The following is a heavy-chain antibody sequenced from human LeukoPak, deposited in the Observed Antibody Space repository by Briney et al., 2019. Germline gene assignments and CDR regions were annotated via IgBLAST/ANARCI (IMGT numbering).Heavy chain of an antibody. CDR1: GDSISSYY. Sequence: SATLSLTCTVTGDSISSYYWNWIRQPAGKGLEWIGRIYTSGTTNYNPSLKSRVTMSVDTSKNQFSLNLSSVTAADTAVYYCARDPSWGYVLFNYWGQGTLVTVSS. CDR2: IYTSGTT. CDR3: ARDPSWGYVLFNY. D-gene: IGHD3-16*01. V-gene: IGHV4-4*07. J-gene: IGHJ4*02.